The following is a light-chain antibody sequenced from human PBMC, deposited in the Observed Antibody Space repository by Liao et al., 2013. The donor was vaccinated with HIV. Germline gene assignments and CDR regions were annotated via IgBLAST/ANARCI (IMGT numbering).Light chain of an antibody. CDR3: QAWDNLVV. Sequence: SYELTQPPSVSVSPGQTASITCSGDKLGDKYACWYQQKPGQSPVLVIYQDNKRPSGIPERFSGSNSGNTATLTISGTQAMDEADYYCQAWDNLVVFGGGTKLTVL. CDR2: QDN. V-gene: IGLV3-1*01. CDR1: KLGDKY. J-gene: IGLJ2*01.